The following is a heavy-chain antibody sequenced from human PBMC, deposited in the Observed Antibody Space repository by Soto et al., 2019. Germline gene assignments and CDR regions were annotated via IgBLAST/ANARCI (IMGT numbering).Heavy chain of an antibody. D-gene: IGHD6-19*01. CDR1: GFTFSSYA. Sequence: GGSLRLSCAASGFTFSSYAMSWVRQAPGKGLEWVSAISGSGGSTYYADSVKGRFTISRDNSKNTLYLQMNSLRAEDTDVYYCAKGRFYEEEQWLVPPIYWFDPWGQGTLVTVSS. V-gene: IGHV3-23*01. CDR3: AKGRFYEEEQWLVPPIYWFDP. J-gene: IGHJ5*02. CDR2: ISGSGGST.